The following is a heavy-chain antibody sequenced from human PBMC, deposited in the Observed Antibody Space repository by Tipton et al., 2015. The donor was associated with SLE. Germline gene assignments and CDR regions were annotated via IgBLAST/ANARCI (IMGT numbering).Heavy chain of an antibody. V-gene: IGHV3-74*01. CDR3: ARDGYSINCPDS. CDR1: GFTFSSYW. CDR2: INSDGSST. J-gene: IGHJ4*02. Sequence: SLRLSCAASGFTFSSYWLHWVRQAPGKGVVWVSRINSDGSSTSYADSVKGRFTISRDNAKNSLYLQMNSLRDDDTGLYYCARDGYSINCPDSWGQGTLVTVSS. D-gene: IGHD6-13*01.